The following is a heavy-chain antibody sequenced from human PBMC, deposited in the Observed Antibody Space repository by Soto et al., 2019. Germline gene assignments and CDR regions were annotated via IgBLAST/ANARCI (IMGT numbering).Heavy chain of an antibody. Sequence: SETVSLTCVVSNFSISSGYYWGWIRQSPGKGLEWIASIYRSGTTSYNPSLKSRVTISVDPSKNQFSLMLTAVTAADTAVYYCARTHSGSYYSVFNYWGRGSLVTVSS. D-gene: IGHD1-26*01. J-gene: IGHJ4*02. CDR1: NFSISSGYY. CDR2: IYRSGTT. V-gene: IGHV4-38-2*01. CDR3: ARTHSGSYYSVFNY.